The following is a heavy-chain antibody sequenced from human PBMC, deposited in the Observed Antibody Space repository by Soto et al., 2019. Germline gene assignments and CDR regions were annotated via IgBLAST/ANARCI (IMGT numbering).Heavy chain of an antibody. CDR2: ISTSASHI. CDR1: GISFGGYT. V-gene: IGHV3-21*06. J-gene: IGHJ5*02. Sequence: LRLSCTTSGISFGGYTMNWVRQAPGKGLEWVSSISTSASHIYYADSVKGRFTVSRDDGKNTLYLQMNNLRAEDTAVYFCATLLVPTTVLSPWFDPWGQGTLVTVSS. CDR3: ATLLVPTTVLSPWFDP. D-gene: IGHD1-7*01.